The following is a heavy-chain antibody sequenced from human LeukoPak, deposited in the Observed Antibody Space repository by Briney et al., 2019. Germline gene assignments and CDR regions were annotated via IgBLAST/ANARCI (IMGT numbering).Heavy chain of an antibody. D-gene: IGHD3-22*01. V-gene: IGHV3-30*18. J-gene: IGHJ6*02. CDR2: ISYDGSNK. CDR1: GFTFSSYG. Sequence: PGRSLRLSCAASGFTFSSYGMYWVRQAPGKGLEWVAVISYDGSNKYYADSVKGRFTISRDNSKNTLYLQMNSLRAEDTAVYYCAKEGYYYDSSGYNYYYGMDVWGQGTTVTVSS. CDR3: AKEGYYYDSSGYNYYYGMDV.